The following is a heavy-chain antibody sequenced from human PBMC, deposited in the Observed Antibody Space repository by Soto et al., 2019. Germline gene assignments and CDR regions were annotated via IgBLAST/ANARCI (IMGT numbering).Heavy chain of an antibody. J-gene: IGHJ5*02. V-gene: IGHV3-21*01. CDR1: GFTFSSYS. CDR3: ARDHADKTTVTTPWFDP. CDR2: ISSSSSYI. Sequence: GGSLRLSCAASGFTFSSYSMNWVRQAPGKGLGWVSSISSSSSYIYYADSVRGRFTISRDNAKNSLYLQMNSLRAEDTAVYYCARDHADKTTVTTPWFDPWGQGTLLTVSS. D-gene: IGHD4-17*01.